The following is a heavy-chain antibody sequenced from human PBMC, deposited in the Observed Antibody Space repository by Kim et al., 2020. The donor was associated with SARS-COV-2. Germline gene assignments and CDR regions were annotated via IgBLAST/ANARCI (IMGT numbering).Heavy chain of an antibody. D-gene: IGHD1-26*01. CDR3: ARVGRATPLDFDY. V-gene: IGHV4-59*01. J-gene: IGHJ4*02. Sequence: YNPSHKSRVTRSVDTSKNQFALKLSSVTAADTAVYYCARVGRATPLDFDYWGQGTLVTVSS.